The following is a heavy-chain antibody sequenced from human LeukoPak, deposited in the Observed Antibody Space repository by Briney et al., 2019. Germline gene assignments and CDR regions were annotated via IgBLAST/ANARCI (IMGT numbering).Heavy chain of an antibody. CDR1: GYTFTSYG. CDR2: ISAYNGNT. D-gene: IGHD2-2*02. V-gene: IGHV1-18*01. J-gene: IGHJ4*02. Sequence: ASVKVSCKASGYTFTSYGISWVRQAPGQGLEWMGWISAYNGNTNYAQKLLGRVTMTTDTSTSTAYMELRSLRSDDTAVYYCARSRGPYCSSTSCYSVDIVATDYHYWGQGTLVTVSS. CDR3: ARSRGPYCSSTSCYSVDIVATDYHY.